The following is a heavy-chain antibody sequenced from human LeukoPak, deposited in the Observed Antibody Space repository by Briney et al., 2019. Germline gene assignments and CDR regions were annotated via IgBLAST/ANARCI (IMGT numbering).Heavy chain of an antibody. J-gene: IGHJ4*02. CDR3: AQHFLRSNYYFDY. CDR2: ISASGGST. D-gene: IGHD3-3*02. CDR1: GFSFSTYA. Sequence: GGSLRLSCAASGFSFSTYAMSWVRQAPGKGLEWVSVISASGGSTYYADSVRGRFTISRDNSKNTVYLQANSLRAEDTAIYYCAQHFLRSNYYFDYWGQGTLVTVS. V-gene: IGHV3-23*01.